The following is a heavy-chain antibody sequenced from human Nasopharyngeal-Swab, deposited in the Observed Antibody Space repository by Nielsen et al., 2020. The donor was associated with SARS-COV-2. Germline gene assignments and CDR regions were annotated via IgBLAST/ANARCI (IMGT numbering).Heavy chain of an antibody. D-gene: IGHD4-17*01. Sequence: GSLKISGAASGFTFSSYAMSWVRQAPGKGLEWVSTISGSAGSTYYTNSVKGRFTISRDNSKNTLYLQMNSLRAEDTAVYYCAKETSTVTKTFDYWGQGTLVTVSS. CDR1: GFTFSSYA. J-gene: IGHJ4*02. CDR2: ISGSAGST. CDR3: AKETSTVTKTFDY. V-gene: IGHV3-23*01.